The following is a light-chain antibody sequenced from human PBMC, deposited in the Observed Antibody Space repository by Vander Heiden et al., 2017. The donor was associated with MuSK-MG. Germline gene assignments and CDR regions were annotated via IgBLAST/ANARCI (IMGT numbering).Light chain of an antibody. J-gene: IGKJ2*02. Sequence: IQMTQCPSSLSASVGDRVTITCRASQSISSYLNWPQQKPGKAPELLIYAASSLQSVVPSRYSGSGYGTGFTLAISSRQPEDFEPYYCQRNDSTPWGTFGQGTKLEIK. CDR1: QSISSY. CDR2: AAS. V-gene: IGKV1-39*01. CDR3: QRNDSTPWGT.